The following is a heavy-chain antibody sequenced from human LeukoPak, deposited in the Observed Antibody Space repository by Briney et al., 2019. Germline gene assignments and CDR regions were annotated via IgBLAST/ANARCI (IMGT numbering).Heavy chain of an antibody. CDR3: ARGGLPIYYYYMAV. CDR2: INPNSGGT. D-gene: IGHD3-16*01. Sequence: GASVKVSCKASGYTFTGYYLHWVRQAPGQGLEWMGWINPNSGGTNYAQKFQGRVTMTRDTSISTAYMELSRLGSDDTAVYYCARGGLPIYYYYMAVWGKGTTVPVPS. J-gene: IGHJ6*03. V-gene: IGHV1-2*02. CDR1: GYTFTGYY.